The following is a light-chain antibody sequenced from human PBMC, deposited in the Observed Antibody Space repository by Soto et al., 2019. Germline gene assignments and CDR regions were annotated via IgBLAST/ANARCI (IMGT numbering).Light chain of an antibody. CDR2: DAS. V-gene: IGKV3-20*01. CDR1: QSVGRNY. J-gene: IGKJ1*01. Sequence: ENVLTQSPGTLSLSPGERATLSCRASQSVGRNYLAWYQQKPGQAPRLLIFDASSRATGIPDRFSGGGSGTDFTLTINRVEPEDFAVFYCQQYAASPLTFGKGTKVEIK. CDR3: QQYAASPLT.